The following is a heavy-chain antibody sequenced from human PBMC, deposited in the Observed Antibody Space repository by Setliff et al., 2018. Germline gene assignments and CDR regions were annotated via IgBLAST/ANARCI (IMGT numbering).Heavy chain of an antibody. Sequence: GASVKVSCKASGYTLSKYYMHWVRQAPGQGLEWMGIINPSGGLTKYAQKFQGRVTMTSDTSTNTVYLEVSSLSSEDTAVYFCARDRFYNSWSGTSITAPHDAFDIWGQGTMVTVSS. CDR3: ARDRFYNSWSGTSITAPHDAFDI. CDR1: GYTLSKYY. V-gene: IGHV1-46*03. J-gene: IGHJ3*02. D-gene: IGHD3-3*01. CDR2: INPSGGLT.